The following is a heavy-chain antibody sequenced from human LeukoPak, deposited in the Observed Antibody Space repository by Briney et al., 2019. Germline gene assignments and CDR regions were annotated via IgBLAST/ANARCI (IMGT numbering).Heavy chain of an antibody. J-gene: IGHJ5*02. CDR3: ARAITIFGVVKGFDP. D-gene: IGHD3-3*01. V-gene: IGHV7-4-1*02. Sequence: ASVTVSCTASGYTFTSYAMNWVRQAPGQGLEWMGWINTNTGNPTYAQGFTGRFVFSLDTSVSTAYLQISSLKAEDTAVYYCARAITIFGVVKGFDPWGQGTLVTVSS. CDR1: GYTFTSYA. CDR2: INTNTGNP.